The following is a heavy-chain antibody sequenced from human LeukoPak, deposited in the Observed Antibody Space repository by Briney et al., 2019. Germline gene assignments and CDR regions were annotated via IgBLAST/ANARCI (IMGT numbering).Heavy chain of an antibody. J-gene: IGHJ4*02. V-gene: IGHV1-69*04. CDR3: ARGEGYYDSSGYYLDY. CDR1: GGTFSSYA. CDR2: IIPILGIA. Sequence: EASVKVSCKASGGTFSSYAISWVRQAPGQGLEWMGRIIPILGIANYAQKFQGRVTITADKSTSTAYMELSSLRSEDTAVYYCARGEGYYDSSGYYLDYWGQGTLVTVSS. D-gene: IGHD3-22*01.